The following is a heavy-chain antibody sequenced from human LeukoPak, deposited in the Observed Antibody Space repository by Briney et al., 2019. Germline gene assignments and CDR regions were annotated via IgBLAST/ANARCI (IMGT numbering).Heavy chain of an antibody. CDR3: ARVGGDDSTGHYSVDY. V-gene: IGHV4-38-2*01. CDR1: GYSITSTYW. Sequence: SETLSLTCAVSGYSITSTYWWGWIRQTPGRGLESIGSLHHSGSTSYSPSLKSRVTISVDTSKNQFSLRLSSVTAADTAVYYCARVGGDDSTGHYSVDYWGQGTLVTVSS. CDR2: LHHSGST. D-gene: IGHD3-22*01. J-gene: IGHJ4*02.